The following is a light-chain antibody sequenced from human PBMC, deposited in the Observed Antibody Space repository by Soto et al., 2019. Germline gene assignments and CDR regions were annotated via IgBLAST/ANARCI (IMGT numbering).Light chain of an antibody. CDR1: QSVNSN. Sequence: EIVMTQSPATLSVSPGERATLSCRASQSVNSNLAWYQQKPGQAPRLLIYGASTRATAIPARFSGSGSGTEFTLTISSLQSDDLAVYYCQHYKDWPPRTFGQGTKVEIK. V-gene: IGKV3-15*01. CDR2: GAS. CDR3: QHYKDWPPRT. J-gene: IGKJ1*01.